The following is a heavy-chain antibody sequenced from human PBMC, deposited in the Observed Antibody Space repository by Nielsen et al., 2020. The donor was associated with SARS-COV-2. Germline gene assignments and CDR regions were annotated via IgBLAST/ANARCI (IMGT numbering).Heavy chain of an antibody. V-gene: IGHV4-39*01. CDR3: ARGAGAVARRKTSTFPKWGTSAEYFQH. CDR1: GGSISSSSYY. CDR2: IYYSGST. Sequence: SETLSLTCTVSGGSISSSSYYWGWIRQPPGKGLEWIGSIYYSGSTYYNPSLKSRVTISVDTSKNQFSLKLSSVTAADTAVYYCARGAGAVARRKTSTFPKWGTSAEYFQHWGQGTLVTVSS. J-gene: IGHJ1*01. D-gene: IGHD6-19*01.